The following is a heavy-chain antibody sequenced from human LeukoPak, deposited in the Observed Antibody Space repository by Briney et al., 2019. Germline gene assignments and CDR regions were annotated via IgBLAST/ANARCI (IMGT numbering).Heavy chain of an antibody. Sequence: SETLSLTCAVYGGSFSGYYWSWIRQPPGKGLEWIGEINHSGSTNRNPSLKSRVTISVDTSKNQFSLKLSSVTAADTAVYYCARLPQYSGSYYGVYYYYMDVWGKGTTVTISS. V-gene: IGHV4-34*01. CDR2: INHSGST. CDR1: GGSFSGYY. J-gene: IGHJ6*03. D-gene: IGHD1-26*01. CDR3: ARLPQYSGSYYGVYYYYMDV.